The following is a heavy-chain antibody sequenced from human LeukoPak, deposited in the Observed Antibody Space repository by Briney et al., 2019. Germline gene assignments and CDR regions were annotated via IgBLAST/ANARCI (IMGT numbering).Heavy chain of an antibody. J-gene: IGHJ6*03. CDR1: GGTFSSYA. Sequence: ASVKVSCKASGGTFSSYAISWVRQAPGQGLEWMGGIIPIFGTANYAQKFQGRVTITADKSTSTAYMELSSLRSEDTAVYYCARSGIKMVRGVIIKSPYHMDVWGKGTTVTVSS. D-gene: IGHD3-10*01. V-gene: IGHV1-69*06. CDR2: IIPIFGTA. CDR3: ARSGIKMVRGVIIKSPYHMDV.